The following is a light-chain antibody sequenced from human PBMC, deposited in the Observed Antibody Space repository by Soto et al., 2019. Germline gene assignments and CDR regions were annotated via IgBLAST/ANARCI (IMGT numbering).Light chain of an antibody. CDR1: TGAVTSGHY. CDR3: LLSYSDEKV. Sequence: QAVVTQEPSLTVSPGVTVSLTCGSSTGAVTSGHYPYWFQHKPGQAPRTLIYDTSNKHSWTPARFSGSLLGGKAALTLSGAQPEDEAEYYCLLSYSDEKVFGTGTKVTVL. V-gene: IGLV7-46*01. CDR2: DTS. J-gene: IGLJ1*01.